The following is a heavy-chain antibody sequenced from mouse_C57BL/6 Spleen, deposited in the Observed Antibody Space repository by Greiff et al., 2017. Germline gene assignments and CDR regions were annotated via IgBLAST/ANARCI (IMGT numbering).Heavy chain of an antibody. J-gene: IGHJ2*01. V-gene: IGHV1-82*01. Sequence: QVQLKQSGPELVKPGASVKISCKASGYAFSSSWMNWVKQRPGKGLEWIGRIYPGDGDTNYNGKFKGKATLTADKSSSTAYMQLSSLTSEDSAVYFCARGFITTVVEDYWGQGTTLTVSS. CDR3: ARGFITTVVEDY. D-gene: IGHD1-1*01. CDR2: IYPGDGDT. CDR1: GYAFSSSW.